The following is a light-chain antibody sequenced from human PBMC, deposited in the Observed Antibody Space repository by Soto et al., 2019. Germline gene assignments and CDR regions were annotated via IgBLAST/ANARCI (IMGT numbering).Light chain of an antibody. CDR2: LGS. CDR3: MQVLQSPLA. V-gene: IGKV2-28*01. J-gene: IGKJ1*01. Sequence: DIVVTQSPLSLPVTPGEAASISCTSSQSLLHRNGYNYLDWYLQKPGQSPRLLIYLGSNRASGVPDRFSGSGSGTDFTLKISRVEAEDVGVYYCMQVLQSPLAFGQGTKVEIK. CDR1: QSLLHRNGYNY.